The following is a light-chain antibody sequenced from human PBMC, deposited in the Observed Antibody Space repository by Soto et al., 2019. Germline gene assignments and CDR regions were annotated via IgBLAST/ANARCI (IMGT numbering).Light chain of an antibody. CDR3: QQRSSWPVT. V-gene: IGKV3-11*01. CDR1: QSVSSF. J-gene: IGKJ5*01. Sequence: EIVLTQSPATLSSFPGDRVTLSCRASQSVSSFLAWFQQKPGQAPRLLIYDGSDRATGIPARFSGSGSGTDFTLTISSLEPEDFAVYYCQQRSSWPVTFGQGTRLEIK. CDR2: DGS.